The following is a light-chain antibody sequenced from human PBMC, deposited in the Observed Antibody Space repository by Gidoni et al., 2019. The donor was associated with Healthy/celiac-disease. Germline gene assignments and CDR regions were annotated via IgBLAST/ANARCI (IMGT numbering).Light chain of an antibody. CDR2: QDS. CDR1: KLGDKY. J-gene: IGLJ1*01. V-gene: IGLV3-1*01. Sequence: SYELTQPPSVSVSPGQTASITCSGDKLGDKYACWYQQKPGQSPVLVIYQDSKRPSGIPERFSGSNSGNTATLTISGTQAMDEADYYCQAWDSSTAQDVFGTGPTATVL. CDR3: QAWDSSTAQDV.